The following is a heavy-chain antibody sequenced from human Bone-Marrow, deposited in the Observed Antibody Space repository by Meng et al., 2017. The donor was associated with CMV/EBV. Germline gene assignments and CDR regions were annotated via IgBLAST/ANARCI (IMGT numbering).Heavy chain of an antibody. Sequence: GESVKIPCAASGFTFSSYWMHWVRQAPGKGLVWVSRINSDGSSTSYADPVKGRFTISRDNAKNTLYLQMNSLRAEDTAVYYCARARYYGVGGSMDVWGQVTTVTGSS. CDR1: GFTFSSYW. CDR2: INSDGSST. J-gene: IGHJ6*01. CDR3: ARARYYGVGGSMDV. V-gene: IGHV3-74*01. D-gene: IGHD4-17*01.